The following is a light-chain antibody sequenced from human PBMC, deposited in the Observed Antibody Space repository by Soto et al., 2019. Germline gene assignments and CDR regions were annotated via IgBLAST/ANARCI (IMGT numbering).Light chain of an antibody. V-gene: IGLV2-14*01. Sequence: QSALTQPASVSGSPGQSITISCTGTSSDVGGFSYVSWYQQHPGKAPKLMIFEVRNRPSGVPNRFSGSKSGNTASLTISRLQAEDEADYYCTSYTSSSTYVFGTGTK. CDR1: SSDVGGFSY. J-gene: IGLJ1*01. CDR3: TSYTSSSTYV. CDR2: EVR.